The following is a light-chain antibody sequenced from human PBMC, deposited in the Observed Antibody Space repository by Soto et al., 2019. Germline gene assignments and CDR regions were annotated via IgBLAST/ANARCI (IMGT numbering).Light chain of an antibody. CDR3: QPYHNLLN. J-gene: IGKJ4*01. V-gene: IGKV3D-15*01. CDR2: GAS. Sequence: AGERGSLCFRASQSVSSNLAWYQQKPGQAPRLLIYGASTRATGIAAMFSGSGCRNAITLCSSGLPAEAFVGYWWQPYHNLLNFGGGTKVDIK. CDR1: QSVSSN.